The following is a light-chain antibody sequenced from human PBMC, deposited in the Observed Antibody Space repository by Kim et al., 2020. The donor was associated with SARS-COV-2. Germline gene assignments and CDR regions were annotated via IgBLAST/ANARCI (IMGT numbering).Light chain of an antibody. J-gene: IGKJ4*01. Sequence: IVMTQSPDSLAVSLGERATINCKSSQSVLSSSNSKNYLAWFQQKAGQSPKLLIYWASTRQSGVPDRFSGSGSGTDFTLTISSLQAEDVAVYYCQQYYNSPLTFGGGTKVDIK. CDR3: QQYYNSPLT. CDR1: QSVLSSSNSKNY. V-gene: IGKV4-1*01. CDR2: WAS.